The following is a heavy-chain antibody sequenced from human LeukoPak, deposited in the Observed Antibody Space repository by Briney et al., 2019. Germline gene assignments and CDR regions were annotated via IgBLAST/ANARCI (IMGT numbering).Heavy chain of an antibody. D-gene: IGHD4-17*01. CDR1: GFTFSNYA. Sequence: GGSLRLSCAASGFTFSNYAMHWVRQAPGKGLEWVAVISYDGSKKYYAESVKGRFTISRDNSKNTLYLQMNSLRAEDTAVYSCAIGGYGDYVEAFDYWGQGTLVTVSS. J-gene: IGHJ4*02. CDR2: ISYDGSKK. V-gene: IGHV3-30*04. CDR3: AIGGYGDYVEAFDY.